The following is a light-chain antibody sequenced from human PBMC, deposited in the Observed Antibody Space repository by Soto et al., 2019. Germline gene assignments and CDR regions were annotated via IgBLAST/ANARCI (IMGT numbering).Light chain of an antibody. CDR3: QQYNGYPHT. CDR2: DAS. CDR1: QSISHW. J-gene: IGKJ2*01. V-gene: IGKV1-5*01. Sequence: DIQMTQSPSTLSASVGDRVTITCRASQSISHWLAWYQQKPGKAPKLLIYDASTLESGVPSRFSGSGTGTQFTLTISSLQPADFATYYCQQYNGYPHTFGQGTKLEIK.